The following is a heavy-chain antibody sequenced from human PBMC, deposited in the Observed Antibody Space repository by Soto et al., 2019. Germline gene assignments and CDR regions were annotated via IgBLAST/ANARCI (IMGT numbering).Heavy chain of an antibody. J-gene: IGHJ4*02. CDR2: IYWEDDK. CDR1: GFSLSTSGVG. V-gene: IGHV2-5*02. Sequence: QITLKESGPTLVKPTQTLTLTCTFSGFSLSTSGVGVGWIRQPPGKALEWLALIYWEDDKRYSPSLKSRLTITQDTSKHQVVLTMTNMDAVDTATYYCAHNSLEWAALEYRGQGNLVPVPS. CDR3: AHNSLEWAALEY. D-gene: IGHD3-3*01.